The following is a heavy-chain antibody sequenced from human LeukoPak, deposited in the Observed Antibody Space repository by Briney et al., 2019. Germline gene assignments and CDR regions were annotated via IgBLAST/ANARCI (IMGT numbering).Heavy chain of an antibody. J-gene: IGHJ4*02. CDR1: GFTFGSYA. CDR3: ARDDDDYGIY. V-gene: IGHV3-23*01. Sequence: GGSLRLSCAASGFTFGSYAMNWVRQAPGKGLEWVSAISGSGGSTYYADSVKGRFTISRGNSKNTLYLQMNSLRAEDTAVYYCARDDDDYGIYWGQGTLVTVSS. CDR2: ISGSGGST. D-gene: IGHD4-17*01.